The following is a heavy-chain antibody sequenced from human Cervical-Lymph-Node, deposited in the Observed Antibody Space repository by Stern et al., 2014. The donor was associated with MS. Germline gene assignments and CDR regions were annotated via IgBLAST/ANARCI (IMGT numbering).Heavy chain of an antibody. CDR2: ISSSSKYI. CDR1: GFIFSTYT. Sequence: EVQLVESGGGLVKPGGSLRLSCAASGFIFSTYTMHWVRQAPGKVLEWVASISSSSKYIYYTDSLRGRFTVSRDNAKNSLFLEMSSLRAEDTAVYYCARAFDFWSSSDTKPYYFDFWGQGTLLTVSS. CDR3: ARAFDFWSSSDTKPYYFDF. V-gene: IGHV3-21*01. D-gene: IGHD3-3*01. J-gene: IGHJ4*02.